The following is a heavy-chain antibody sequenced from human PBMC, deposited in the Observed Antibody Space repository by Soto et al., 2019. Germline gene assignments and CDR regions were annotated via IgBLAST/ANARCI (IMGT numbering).Heavy chain of an antibody. Sequence: QVQLVESGGGVVQPGRSLRLSCAASGFTFSSYGMHWVRQAPGKGLEWVAVIWYDGSTKYYADSVKGRFTISRDNSKNTLYLQMNSLRAEDTAVYYCAREWRFVVVPAAKYYYYYGMDVWGQGTTVTVSS. D-gene: IGHD2-2*01. V-gene: IGHV3-33*01. CDR1: GFTFSSYG. J-gene: IGHJ6*02. CDR3: AREWRFVVVPAAKYYYYYGMDV. CDR2: IWYDGSTK.